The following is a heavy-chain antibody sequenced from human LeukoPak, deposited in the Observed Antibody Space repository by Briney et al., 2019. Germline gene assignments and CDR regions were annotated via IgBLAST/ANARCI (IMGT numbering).Heavy chain of an antibody. V-gene: IGHV1-2*06. CDR1: GYTFTGYY. CDR3: ARSLGQYGD. Sequence: ASAKVSCKASGYTFTGYYMHWLRQGPGQGLEWMGRINPNSGGTNYAQQYQGRVTITRDTSISTAYMELSRLRSDDTAVYYCARSLGQYGDWGQGTLVTVSS. CDR2: INPNSGGT. D-gene: IGHD3-16*01. J-gene: IGHJ4*02.